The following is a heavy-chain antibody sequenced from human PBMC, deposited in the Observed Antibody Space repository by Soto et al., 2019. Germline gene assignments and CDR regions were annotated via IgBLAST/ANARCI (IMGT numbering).Heavy chain of an antibody. J-gene: IGHJ6*02. Sequence: QVQLVQSGAEVKKPGSSVKVSCKASANSFSNYGLSWVRQAPGQGLEWMGGIIPIFDSTTYAQKFEGRVTITADESTNTAYMELSSLRSEDTAIYDCARGREEAFGVVLSNYYAMDVWGQGTAVTVSS. CDR2: IIPIFDST. D-gene: IGHD3-3*01. CDR1: ANSFSNYG. CDR3: ARGREEAFGVVLSNYYAMDV. V-gene: IGHV1-69*01.